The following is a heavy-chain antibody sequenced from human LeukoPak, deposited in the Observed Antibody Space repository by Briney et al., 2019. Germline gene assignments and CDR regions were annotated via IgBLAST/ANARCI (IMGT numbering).Heavy chain of an antibody. CDR1: GYSLTELS. J-gene: IGHJ4*02. CDR3: VSVGGSGEIDY. D-gene: IGHD3-10*01. Sequence: GASVKVSCKVSGYSLTELSIHWLRQAPGKGLEWMGGFDPEDGDTIYAQNLQGRVTVTEDTSTDTAYMELSSLRSEDTAVYYCVSVGGSGEIDYWGQGTMVTVSS. V-gene: IGHV1-24*01. CDR2: FDPEDGDT.